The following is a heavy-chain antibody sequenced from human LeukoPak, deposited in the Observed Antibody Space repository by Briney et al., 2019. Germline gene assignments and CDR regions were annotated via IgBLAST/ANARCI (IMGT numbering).Heavy chain of an antibody. CDR1: GFTFSSYA. J-gene: IGHJ4*02. V-gene: IGHV3-30-3*01. Sequence: GGSLRLSCAASGFTFSSYAMHWVRQAPGKGLEWVTVTSYDGSKKYYADSVKGQFTISRDNSKNTLYLQMNSLRAEDTAVYYCATGRTVTTYSSMDYWGQGTLVTVSS. CDR3: ATGRTVTTYSSMDY. CDR2: TSYDGSKK. D-gene: IGHD4-17*01.